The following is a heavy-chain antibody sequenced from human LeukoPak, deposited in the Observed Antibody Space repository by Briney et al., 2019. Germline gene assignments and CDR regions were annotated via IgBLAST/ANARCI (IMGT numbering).Heavy chain of an antibody. CDR2: ISGTGGGT. J-gene: IGHJ4*02. CDR3: ARGRNYCSSGSCFPDY. Sequence: GGSLRLSCAASGFTFSNYAMSWVRQAPGTGLEWVSAISGTGGGTYYADSVKGRFTISRDNSENTLYLQMNSLRAEDTAAYYCARGRNYCSSGSCFPDYWGQGTLVTVSS. V-gene: IGHV3-23*01. CDR1: GFTFSNYA. D-gene: IGHD2-15*01.